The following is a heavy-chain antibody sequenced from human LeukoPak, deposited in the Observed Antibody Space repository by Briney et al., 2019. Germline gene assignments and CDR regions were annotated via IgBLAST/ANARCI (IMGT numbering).Heavy chain of an antibody. J-gene: IGHJ4*02. Sequence: ASVKVFCKASGYAFTGYYMHWVRQAPGQGLEWMGWINPNSGGTNYAQKFQGRVTMTRDTSISTAYMELSRLRSDDTVVYYCASSYASVITFGGVIPPDYWGQGTLVTVSS. V-gene: IGHV1-2*02. D-gene: IGHD3-16*02. CDR2: INPNSGGT. CDR3: ASSYASVITFGGVIPPDY. CDR1: GYAFTGYY.